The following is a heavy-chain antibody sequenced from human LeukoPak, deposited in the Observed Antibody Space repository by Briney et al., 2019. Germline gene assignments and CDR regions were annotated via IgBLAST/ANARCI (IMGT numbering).Heavy chain of an antibody. J-gene: IGHJ6*02. Sequence: PGGSLRLSCAASGFTFSSYGMGWVRQAPGKGLEWVAVISYDGSNKYYADSVKGRFTISRANSKNTLYLQMNSLRAEDTAVYYCAKDLGRYYYGMDVWGQGTTVTVSS. CDR1: GFTFSSYG. V-gene: IGHV3-30*18. CDR3: AKDLGRYYYGMDV. CDR2: ISYDGSNK.